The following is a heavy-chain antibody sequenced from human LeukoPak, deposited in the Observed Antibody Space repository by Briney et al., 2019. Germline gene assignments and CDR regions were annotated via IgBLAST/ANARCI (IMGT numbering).Heavy chain of an antibody. CDR1: GFTFDDYA. Sequence: GRSLRLSCAASGFTFDDYAMHWVRQAPGKGLEWVSLIRRDSGSTYYADSVKGRFTISRDNSKNSLYLQMNSLRTEDTALYYCAKDTAYYDFWSGKPYNWFDPWGQGTLVTVSS. D-gene: IGHD3-3*01. CDR2: IRRDSGST. CDR3: AKDTAYYDFWSGKPYNWFDP. J-gene: IGHJ5*02. V-gene: IGHV3-43*02.